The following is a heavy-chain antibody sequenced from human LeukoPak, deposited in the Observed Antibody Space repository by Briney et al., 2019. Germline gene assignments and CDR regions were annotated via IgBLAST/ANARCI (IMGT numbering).Heavy chain of an antibody. D-gene: IGHD6-25*01. CDR1: GYTFTSYA. CDR2: INAGNGNT. Sequence: ASVKVSCKASGYTFTSYAMHWVRQAPGQRLEWMGWINAGNGNTKYSQKFQGRVTITRNTSASTAYMELSSLRSEDTAVYYCARSPPRLVIDYWGQGTLVTVSS. CDR3: ARSPPRLVIDY. J-gene: IGHJ4*02. V-gene: IGHV1-3*01.